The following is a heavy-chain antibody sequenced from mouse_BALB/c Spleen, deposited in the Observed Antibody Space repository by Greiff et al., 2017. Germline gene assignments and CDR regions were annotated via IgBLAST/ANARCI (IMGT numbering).Heavy chain of an antibody. J-gene: IGHJ4*01. V-gene: IGHV5-17*02. CDR1: GFTLSSFG. D-gene: IGHD2-14*01. CDR2: ISSGSSTI. CDR3: ARKTFRYDERDVVGYYAMDY. Sequence: EVKLVESGGGLVQPGGSRKLSCAASGFTLSSFGMHWVRQAPEKGLEWVAYISSGSSTIYYADTVKGRFTISRDNPKNTLFLQMTSLRSEDTAMYYCARKTFRYDERDVVGYYAMDYWGQGTSVTVSS.